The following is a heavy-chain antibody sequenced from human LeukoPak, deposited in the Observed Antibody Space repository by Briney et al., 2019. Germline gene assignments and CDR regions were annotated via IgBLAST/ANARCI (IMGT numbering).Heavy chain of an antibody. CDR3: ARGRYCSSTSCPRWGGTNWFDP. Sequence: GASVTVSCKASGYTFTGYYMHWVRQAPGQGLELMGWINPNSGGTNYAQKFQGGVTMTRDTSISTAYMELSRLRSDDTAVYYCARGRYCSSTSCPRWGGTNWFDPWGQGTLVTVSS. CDR2: INPNSGGT. J-gene: IGHJ5*02. V-gene: IGHV1-2*02. D-gene: IGHD2-2*01. CDR1: GYTFTGYY.